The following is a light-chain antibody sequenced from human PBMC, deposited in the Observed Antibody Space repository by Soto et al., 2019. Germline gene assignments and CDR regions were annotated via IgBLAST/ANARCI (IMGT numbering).Light chain of an antibody. V-gene: IGLV2-14*01. Sequence: QSALTQPASVSGSPGQSITISCTGTISDVGGYNYVSWYQQHPGKAPKLMIYEVSNRPSGVSNRFSGSKSGNTASLTISGLQAEDEADYYCSSYTSGSTFDVFGTGTKVTVL. CDR1: ISDVGGYNY. CDR3: SSYTSGSTFDV. CDR2: EVS. J-gene: IGLJ1*01.